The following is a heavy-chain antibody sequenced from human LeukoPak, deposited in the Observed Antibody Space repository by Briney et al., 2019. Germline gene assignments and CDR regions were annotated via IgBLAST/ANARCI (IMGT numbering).Heavy chain of an antibody. CDR3: AIPVSGSSGWYYNY. V-gene: IGHV4-34*01. Sequence: SETLSLTCAVYGGSFSGYYWSWIRQPPGKGLEWLGEINHSGSTNYNPSLKSRVTISVDTSKNQFSLKLSSVTAADTAVYYCAIPVSGSSGWYYNYWGQGTLVTVSS. CDR2: INHSGST. CDR1: GGSFSGYY. D-gene: IGHD6-19*01. J-gene: IGHJ4*02.